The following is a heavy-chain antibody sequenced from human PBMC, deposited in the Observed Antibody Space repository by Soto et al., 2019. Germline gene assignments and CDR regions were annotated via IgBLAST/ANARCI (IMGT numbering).Heavy chain of an antibody. V-gene: IGHV1-69*01. J-gene: IGHJ6*02. CDR3: ARGQFHHVSNYYYALDV. Sequence: QVQLVQSGAEVKKPGSSVKVSCKASGGTFSSYAISWVRQAPGQGLEWMGGFIPMFNRPHSARKFQGRVTITEDESTSTAYMDLSSLRSADTAVYYCARGQFHHVSNYYYALDVWGQGTKVTVYS. CDR2: FIPMFNRP. CDR1: GGTFSSYA.